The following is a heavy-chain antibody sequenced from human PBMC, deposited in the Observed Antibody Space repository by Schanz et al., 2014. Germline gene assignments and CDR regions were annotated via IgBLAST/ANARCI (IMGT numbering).Heavy chain of an antibody. CDR1: GITFTSYD. J-gene: IGHJ4*02. CDR3: ARGRTFDY. Sequence: QVQLVQSEAEVKKPGSSVKVSCKASGITFTSYDINWVRQAPGQGLEWLGWMNPNSGNPGFAQKFRGRVTMTRNTSMSTAYIELHILTSEDTAVYYCARGRTFDYWGQGTLVTVSS. V-gene: IGHV1-8*01. CDR2: MNPNSGNP.